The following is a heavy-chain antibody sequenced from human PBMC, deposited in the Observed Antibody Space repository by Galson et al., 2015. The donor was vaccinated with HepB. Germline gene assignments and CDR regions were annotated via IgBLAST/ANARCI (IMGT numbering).Heavy chain of an antibody. CDR2: ISPYSGNT. CDR1: GYTFINCG. Sequence: SVKVSCKASGYTFINCGISWVRQAPGQGLEWMGWISPYSGNTYYAQTLQGRVTVTTDTSTTTAYMELRSLSSDDTAVYYCARSRGTGEYMDVWGQGTTVTVSS. J-gene: IGHJ6*02. V-gene: IGHV1-18*04. D-gene: IGHD1-14*01. CDR3: ARSRGTGEYMDV.